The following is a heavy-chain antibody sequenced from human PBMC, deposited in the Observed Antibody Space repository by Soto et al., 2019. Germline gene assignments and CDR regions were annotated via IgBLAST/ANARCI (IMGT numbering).Heavy chain of an antibody. CDR3: ARGRIRGRLTYYFDY. CDR2: INHSGST. J-gene: IGHJ4*02. V-gene: IGHV4-4*02. D-gene: IGHD2-21*01. CDR1: SGSICSSNW. Sequence: PSETLSLTCAVSSGSICSSNWWSWVRQPPGKGLEWIGEINHSGSTNYNPSLKSRVTISVDTSKNQFSLKLSSVTAADTAVYYCARGRIRGRLTYYFDYWGQGTMVTVSS.